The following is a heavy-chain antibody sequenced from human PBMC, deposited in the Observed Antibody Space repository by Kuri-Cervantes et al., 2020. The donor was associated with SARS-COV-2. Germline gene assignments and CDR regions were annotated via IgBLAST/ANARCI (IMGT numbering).Heavy chain of an antibody. J-gene: IGHJ3*02. CDR2: LNPNTGGT. V-gene: IGHV1-2*04. CDR3: PRSTPFRRLVVISQVGAFDI. CDR1: GVSFHYRF. D-gene: IGHD3-22*01. Sequence: AAVKVSCKASGVSFHYRFLHWVRQAPGQGLEWMGWLNPNTGGTNYAQKFQGWVTMTRDTSISTVYMELSRLRSDDTAVYYCPRSTPFRRLVVISQVGAFDIWGQGTMVTVSS.